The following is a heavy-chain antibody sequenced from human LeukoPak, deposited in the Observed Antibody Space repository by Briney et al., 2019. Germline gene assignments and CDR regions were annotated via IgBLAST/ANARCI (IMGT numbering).Heavy chain of an antibody. Sequence: GGSLRLSCAASGFTFSSYSMNWVRQAPGKGLEWVSVIYTGGTTYYADSVKDRFTISRDTSKNTVDLQMNSLTVEDTAVYFCAREEDQWLVRYWGQGTLVTVSS. D-gene: IGHD6-19*01. CDR2: IYTGGTT. V-gene: IGHV3-66*01. J-gene: IGHJ4*02. CDR1: GFTFSSYS. CDR3: AREEDQWLVRY.